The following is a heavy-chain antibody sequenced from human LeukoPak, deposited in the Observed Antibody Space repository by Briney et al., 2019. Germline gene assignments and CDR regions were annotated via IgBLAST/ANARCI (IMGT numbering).Heavy chain of an antibody. CDR1: GGSISSGGYY. J-gene: IGHJ3*02. V-gene: IGHV4-30-2*01. Sequence: PSETLSLTCTVSGGSISSGGYYWSWIRQPPGKGLEWIGYIYHSGSTYYNPSLKSRVTISVDRSKNQFSLKLSSVTAADTAVYYCARDSESIAVANDAFDIWGQGTMVTVSS. CDR2: IYHSGST. D-gene: IGHD6-19*01. CDR3: ARDSESIAVANDAFDI.